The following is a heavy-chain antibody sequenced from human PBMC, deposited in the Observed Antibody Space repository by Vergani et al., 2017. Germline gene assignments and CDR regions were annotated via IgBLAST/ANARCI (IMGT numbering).Heavy chain of an antibody. CDR2: MNPNSGNT. Sequence: QVQLVQSGAEVKKPGASVKVSCKASGYTFTSYDINWVRQATGQGLEWMGWMNPNSGNTGYAQKFQGRVTMTRNTSISTAYMELSSLRSEDTAVYYCARGLNTGLGLCIDYYYMDGWGKGTTVTVSS. CDR3: ARGLNTGLGLCIDYYYMDG. V-gene: IGHV1-8*01. CDR1: GYTFTSYD. J-gene: IGHJ6*03. D-gene: IGHD7-27*01.